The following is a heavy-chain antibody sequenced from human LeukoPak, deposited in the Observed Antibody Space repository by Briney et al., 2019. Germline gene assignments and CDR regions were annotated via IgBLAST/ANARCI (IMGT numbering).Heavy chain of an antibody. J-gene: IGHJ4*02. CDR3: ARMVPSRCFDC. Sequence: PGGSLRLSCGASGFTVSSNYMSWVRQAPGKGLEWVSVIYSGGNTYNADSVKGRFTISRDNSKNTLYLQMNSLRAEDTAVYCCARMVPSRCFDCWGQGTLVTVSS. CDR1: GFTVSSNY. CDR2: IYSGGNT. V-gene: IGHV3-66*01. D-gene: IGHD2-8*01.